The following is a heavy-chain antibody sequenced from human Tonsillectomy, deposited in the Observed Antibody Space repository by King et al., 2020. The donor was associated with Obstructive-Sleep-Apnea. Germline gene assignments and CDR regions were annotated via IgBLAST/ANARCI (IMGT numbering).Heavy chain of an antibody. CDR3: ITDKTPGSLTDEPIGWXDP. V-gene: IGHV3-15*01. CDR1: GFTFSKVW. J-gene: IGHJ5*02. CDR2: IKSKTDGGTT. Sequence: VQLVESGGDLVEPGGSLRLSCAASGFTFSKVWMSWVRQAPGKGLEWVGRIKSKTDGGTTDYGAPVKGRFSISRDDSKNTLYLQMNGLKTEDTAVYYCITDKTPGSLTDEPIGWXDPXGQGTLVTVSS. D-gene: IGHD3-9*01.